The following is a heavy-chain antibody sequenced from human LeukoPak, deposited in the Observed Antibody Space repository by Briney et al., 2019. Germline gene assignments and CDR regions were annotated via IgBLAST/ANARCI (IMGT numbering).Heavy chain of an antibody. V-gene: IGHV3-48*01. CDR2: ISSSSSTI. CDR3: ARMEQSTYYYYGMDV. D-gene: IGHD6-19*01. J-gene: IGHJ6*02. CDR1: GFTFSSYS. Sequence: PGGSLRLSCAASGFTFSSYSMNWVRQAPGKGLEWVSYISSSSSTIYYADSVKGRFTISRDNAKNSLYLQMNSLRAKDTAVYYCARMEQSTYYYYGMDVWGQGTTVTVSS.